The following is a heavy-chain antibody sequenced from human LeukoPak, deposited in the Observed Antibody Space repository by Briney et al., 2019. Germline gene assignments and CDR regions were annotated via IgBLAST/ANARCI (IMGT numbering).Heavy chain of an antibody. V-gene: IGHV3-23*01. D-gene: IGHD6-19*01. CDR3: AREQSGTRGWYTVDY. CDR2: IRPDGDRT. J-gene: IGHJ4*02. Sequence: GGSLRLSCAASGFTFSTYAITWVRQGPGKGLEWVSAIRPDGDRTYYANSVRGRFTISGDNSKDTVYLQINGLRVEDTAVYYCAREQSGTRGWYTVDYWGQGTLVTVSS. CDR1: GFTFSTYA.